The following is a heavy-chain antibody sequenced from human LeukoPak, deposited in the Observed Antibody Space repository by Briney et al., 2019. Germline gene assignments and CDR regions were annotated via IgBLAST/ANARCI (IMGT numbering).Heavy chain of an antibody. Sequence: SETLSLTCTVSGGSISSGDYYWSWIRQPPGKGLEWIGYINYSGSTYYNPSLKGRVTISVDTSKNQFSLKLSSVTAADTAVYYCASRGGVGLDPWGQGTLVTVSS. V-gene: IGHV4-30-4*01. J-gene: IGHJ5*02. CDR1: GGSISSGDYY. CDR3: ASRGGVGLDP. D-gene: IGHD3-16*01. CDR2: INYSGST.